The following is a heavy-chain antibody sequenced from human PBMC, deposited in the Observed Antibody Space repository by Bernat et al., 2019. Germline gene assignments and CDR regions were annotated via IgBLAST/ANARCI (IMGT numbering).Heavy chain of an antibody. CDR1: GYTFTSYG. D-gene: IGHD6-19*01. CDR3: ARPSSGWDYSVGYFDL. J-gene: IGHJ2*01. Sequence: QVQLVQSGSELKKPGASVKVSCKASGYTFTSYGISWVRQAPGQGLEWMGWISAYNGNTNYAQKLQGRVTMTTDTSTSTAYMELRSLRSDDTAVYYCARPSSGWDYSVGYFDLWGRGTLVTVSS. V-gene: IGHV1-18*01. CDR2: ISAYNGNT.